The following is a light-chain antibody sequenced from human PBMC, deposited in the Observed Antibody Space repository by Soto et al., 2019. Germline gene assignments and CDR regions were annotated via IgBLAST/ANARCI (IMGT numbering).Light chain of an antibody. Sequence: EIVLTQAPATLSLSPGERATLSCRASQSVITNLAWYQQKPGQSPRLLIYGASRRATGIPDRFSGSGSGTDFTLTISRLEPEDFAVYYCQQYDASLWTFGQGTKVDIK. V-gene: IGKV3-20*01. CDR3: QQYDASLWT. J-gene: IGKJ1*01. CDR1: QSVITN. CDR2: GAS.